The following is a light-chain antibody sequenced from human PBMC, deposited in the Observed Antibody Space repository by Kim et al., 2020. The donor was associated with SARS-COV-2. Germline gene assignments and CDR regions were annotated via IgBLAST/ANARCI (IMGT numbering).Light chain of an antibody. Sequence: QSALTQPVSMSGSSGQSITISCSGTSGDIGNSNSVSWYQQHSGEAPRLIIYDVRDRPSGVSARFSGSKSANMASLTISGLRSEDEADYYCCSTSNTLDYVFGSGTKVTVL. J-gene: IGLJ1*01. CDR3: CSTSNTLDYV. V-gene: IGLV2-14*03. CDR1: SGDIGNSNS. CDR2: DVR.